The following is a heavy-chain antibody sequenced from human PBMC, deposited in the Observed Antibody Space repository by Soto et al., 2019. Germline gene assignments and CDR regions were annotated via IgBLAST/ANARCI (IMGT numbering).Heavy chain of an antibody. Sequence: GGSLRLSCAASGLTFSGHWMTWVRQTPGEGLQWVAAIKPDGSETFYVDSVKGRFTISRDNARNSLFLQMDSLRAEDTAVYYCTSRHYGMTYHAVFDFWGQGTLVTVSS. CDR3: TSRHYGMTYHAVFDF. D-gene: IGHD3-10*01. J-gene: IGHJ4*02. CDR1: GLTFSGHW. V-gene: IGHV3-7*03. CDR2: IKPDGSET.